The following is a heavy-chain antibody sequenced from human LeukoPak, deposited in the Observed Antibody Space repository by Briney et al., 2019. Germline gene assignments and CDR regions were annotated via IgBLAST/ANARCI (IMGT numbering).Heavy chain of an antibody. V-gene: IGHV4-59*01. CDR3: ARSTAAPYYFDY. CDR2: IYYSGST. D-gene: IGHD2-21*02. Sequence: SETLSLTCTVSGGSISSYDWSWIRQPPGKGLEWIGYIYYSGSTNYNPSLKSRVTISVDTSKNQFSLKLSSVTAADTAVYYCARSTAAPYYFDYWGQGTLVTVSS. CDR1: GGSISSYD. J-gene: IGHJ4*02.